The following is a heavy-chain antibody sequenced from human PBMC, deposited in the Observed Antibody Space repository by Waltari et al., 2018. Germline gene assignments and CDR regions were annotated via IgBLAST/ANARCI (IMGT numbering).Heavy chain of an antibody. CDR3: ARDPRYSSSSIDYYYGMDV. Sequence: QVQLVQSGAEVKKPGSSVKVSCKASGGTFSSYAISWVRQAPGQGLEWMGGIIPILGTANYAQKLQGGVTITADESTSTAYMELSSLRSEDTAVYYCARDPRYSSSSIDYYYGMDVWGQGTTVTVSS. D-gene: IGHD6-6*01. CDR2: IIPILGTA. CDR1: GGTFSSYA. J-gene: IGHJ6*02. V-gene: IGHV1-69*01.